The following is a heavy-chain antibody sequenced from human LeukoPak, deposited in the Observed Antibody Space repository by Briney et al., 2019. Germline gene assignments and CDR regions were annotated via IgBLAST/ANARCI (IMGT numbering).Heavy chain of an antibody. CDR2: IRYDGSNK. CDR1: GFTFSSYS. J-gene: IGHJ4*02. CDR3: ARGLRGVDY. Sequence: PGRSLRLSCAASGFTFSSYSMNWVRQAPGKGLEWVAFIRYDGSNKYYADSVKGRFTISRDNSKNTLYLQMNSLRAEDTAVYYCARGLRGVDYWGQGTLVTVSS. D-gene: IGHD5-12*01. V-gene: IGHV3-30*02.